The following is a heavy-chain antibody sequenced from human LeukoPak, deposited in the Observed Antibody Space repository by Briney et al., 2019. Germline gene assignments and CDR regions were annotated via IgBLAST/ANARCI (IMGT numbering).Heavy chain of an antibody. CDR1: GFTFSSHS. CDR2: ISSSGSTI. D-gene: IGHD6-13*01. J-gene: IGHJ5*02. V-gene: IGHV3-48*01. Sequence: QPGGSLRLSCAASGFTFSSHSMNWVRQAPGKGLEWVSYISSSGSTIYYADSVKGRFTISRDNSKNTLYLQMNSLRAEDTAVYYCAKYAKYSSSPGLNWFDPWGQGTLVTVSS. CDR3: AKYAKYSSSPGLNWFDP.